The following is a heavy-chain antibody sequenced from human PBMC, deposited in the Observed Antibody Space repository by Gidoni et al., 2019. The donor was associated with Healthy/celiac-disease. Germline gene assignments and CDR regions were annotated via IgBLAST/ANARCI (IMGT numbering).Heavy chain of an antibody. CDR1: GFTFSSYA. D-gene: IGHD1-26*01. CDR3: ARVDEWELLNWYFDL. J-gene: IGHJ2*01. V-gene: IGHV3-30*01. Sequence: QVQLVESGGGVVQPGRSLRLSCAASGFTFSSYAMHWVRQAPGKGLEWVAVISYDGSNKYYADSVKGRFTISRDNSKNTLYLQMNSLRAEDTAVYYCARVDEWELLNWYFDLWGRGTLVTVSS. CDR2: ISYDGSNK.